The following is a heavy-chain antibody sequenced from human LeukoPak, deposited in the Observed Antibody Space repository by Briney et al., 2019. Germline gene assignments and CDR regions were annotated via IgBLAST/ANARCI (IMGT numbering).Heavy chain of an antibody. D-gene: IGHD2-21*01. CDR2: IYYSGST. CDR3: ATYIGDTYCYFDY. J-gene: IGHJ4*02. Sequence: SETLSLTCTVSGGSISSGTYYWGWIRQPPGKGLEWIGSIYYSGSTYYNPSLKSRVTISVDTSKNQFSLKLNSVTAADRAVYYCATYIGDTYCYFDYWGQGALVTVSS. CDR1: GGSISSGTYY. V-gene: IGHV4-39*01.